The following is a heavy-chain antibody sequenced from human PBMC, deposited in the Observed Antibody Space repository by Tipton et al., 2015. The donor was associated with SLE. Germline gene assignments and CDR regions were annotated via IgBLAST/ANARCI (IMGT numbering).Heavy chain of an antibody. CDR1: GGSISNYY. Sequence: LRLSCTVSGGSISNYYWSWIRQSTGKGLEWIGRIYTSGSTNYNPSLKSRVTMSVDTSKNQFSLKLSSVTAADTAVYYCARGGSGSPYNWFDPWGQGTLVTVSS. D-gene: IGHD6-19*01. J-gene: IGHJ5*02. CDR2: IYTSGST. CDR3: ARGGSGSPYNWFDP. V-gene: IGHV4-4*07.